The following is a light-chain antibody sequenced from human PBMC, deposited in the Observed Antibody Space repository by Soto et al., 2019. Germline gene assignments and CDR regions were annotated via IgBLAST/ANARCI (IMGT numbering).Light chain of an antibody. J-gene: IGLJ3*02. CDR1: SSDVGGYNY. CDR3: SSYAGSNDLGV. CDR2: EVS. V-gene: IGLV2-8*01. Sequence: QSALTQPPSASGSRGQSVTISCTGTSSDVGGYNYVSWYQHHPGKAPKLMIYEVSKRPSGVPARFSGCKSGNTASLTVSGLQPEDEAYYYCSSYAGSNDLGVFGGGTQLTVL.